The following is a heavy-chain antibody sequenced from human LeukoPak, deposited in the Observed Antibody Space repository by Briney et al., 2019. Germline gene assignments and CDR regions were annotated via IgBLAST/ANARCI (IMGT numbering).Heavy chain of an antibody. D-gene: IGHD4-17*01. V-gene: IGHV4-34*01. Sequence: SETLSLTCAVSGVSFDDYYWSWVRQTPGKGLEWIGEINHSGYTNDSPSLKSRVTLSIDTSRKQFSLNLRSVTVADAGIYYCTRRTTGHEYSGQGTLVTVSS. J-gene: IGHJ4*02. CDR3: TRRTTGHEY. CDR1: GVSFDDYY. CDR2: INHSGYT.